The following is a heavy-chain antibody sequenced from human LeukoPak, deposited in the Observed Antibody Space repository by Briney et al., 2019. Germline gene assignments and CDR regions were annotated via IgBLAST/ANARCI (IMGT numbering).Heavy chain of an antibody. CDR1: GGTFSSYA. J-gene: IGHJ6*03. Sequence: ASVKVSCKASGGTFSSYAISWVRQAPGQGLEWMGGIIPIFGTANYAQKFQGRVTITADESTSTAYMELSSLRSEDTAVYYCARGKGITMVRGVIIPYYYYMDVWGKGTTVTVSS. D-gene: IGHD3-10*01. V-gene: IGHV1-69*01. CDR3: ARGKGITMVRGVIIPYYYYMDV. CDR2: IIPIFGTA.